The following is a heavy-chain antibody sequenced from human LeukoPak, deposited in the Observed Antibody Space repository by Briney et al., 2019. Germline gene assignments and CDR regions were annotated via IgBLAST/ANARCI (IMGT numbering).Heavy chain of an antibody. D-gene: IGHD3-10*01. CDR3: ARGGYYGSGSYYNPIDY. V-gene: IGHV3-20*01. Sequence: GGSLRLSCAASGFTFDDYGMSWVRQAPGKGLEWVSGINWNGGSTGYADSVKGRFTISRDNAKNSLYLQMNSLRAEDTALYHCARGGYYGSGSYYNPIDYWGQGTLVTVSS. CDR1: GFTFDDYG. J-gene: IGHJ4*02. CDR2: INWNGGST.